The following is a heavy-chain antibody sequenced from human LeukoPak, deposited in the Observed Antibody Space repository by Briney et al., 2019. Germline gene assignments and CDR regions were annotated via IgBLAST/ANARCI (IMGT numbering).Heavy chain of an antibody. V-gene: IGHV3-48*04. CDR2: ITGSGSSA. CDR3: ARDPYYDSSGYFH. J-gene: IGHJ4*02. Sequence: GGSLRLSCAASGFTFSSYSMNWVRQAPGKGLEWVSSITGSGSSAYYADSVKGRFTISRDNAKNSLYLQMNSLRAEDTAVYYCARDPYYDSSGYFHWGQGTLVTVSS. CDR1: GFTFSSYS. D-gene: IGHD3-22*01.